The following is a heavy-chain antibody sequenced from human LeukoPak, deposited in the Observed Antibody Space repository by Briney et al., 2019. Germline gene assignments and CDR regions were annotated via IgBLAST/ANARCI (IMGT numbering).Heavy chain of an antibody. CDR2: IWNDGSNK. D-gene: IGHD4-23*01. V-gene: IGHV3-33*08. CDR3: ARGRPHGNDY. J-gene: IGHJ4*02. Sequence: GGSLRLSCAASGFTFRNYVIHWVRQAPGKGLEWVAIIWNDGSNKYYTDSVKGRFTISRDNSKNTLYLQMNSLRVEDTAVYYCARGRPHGNDYWGQGTLVTVSS. CDR1: GFTFRNYV.